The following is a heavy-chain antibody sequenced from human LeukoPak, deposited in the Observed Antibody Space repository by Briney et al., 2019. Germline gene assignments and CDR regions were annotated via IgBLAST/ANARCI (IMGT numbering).Heavy chain of an antibody. D-gene: IGHD2-15*01. CDR2: IIPILGIA. CDR3: ARGYSSGGSCYPDY. CDR1: GGTFSSYA. V-gene: IGHV1-69*04. Sequence: SVTVSCKASGGTFSSYAISWVRQAPGQGLEWMGRIIPILGIANYAQKFQGRVTITADKSTSTAYMELSSLRSEDTAVYYCARGYSSGGSCYPDYWGQGTLVTVSS. J-gene: IGHJ4*02.